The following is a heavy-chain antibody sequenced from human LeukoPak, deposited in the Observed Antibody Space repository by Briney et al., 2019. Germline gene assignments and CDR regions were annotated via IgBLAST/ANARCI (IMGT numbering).Heavy chain of an antibody. Sequence: VASVKVSCKASGGTFSSYAISWVRQAPGQGLEWMGGIIPIFGTANYAQKFQGRVTITADESTSTAYMELSSLRSEDTAVYYCARSALLLTAASKFDYWGQGTLVTVSS. J-gene: IGHJ4*02. D-gene: IGHD5-18*01. CDR1: GGTFSSYA. CDR3: ARSALLLTAASKFDY. V-gene: IGHV1-69*13. CDR2: IIPIFGTA.